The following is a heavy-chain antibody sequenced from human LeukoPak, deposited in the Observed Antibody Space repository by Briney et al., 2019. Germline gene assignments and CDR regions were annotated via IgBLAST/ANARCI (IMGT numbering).Heavy chain of an antibody. CDR2: IFHSGTT. J-gene: IGHJ4*02. V-gene: IGHV4-39*01. CDR1: GGSIIDNSFY. CDR3: ARLIDS. Sequence: SETLSLTCTVTGGSIIDNSFYWGWIRQPPGKGLEWIGRIFHSGTTNYNPSLERRVTIAVDTSKNQFSLRLTSVTAADTALYYCARLIDSWGQGTLVTVSS.